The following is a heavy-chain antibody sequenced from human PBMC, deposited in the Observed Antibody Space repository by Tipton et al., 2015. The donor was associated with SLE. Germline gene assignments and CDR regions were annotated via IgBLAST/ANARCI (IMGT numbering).Heavy chain of an antibody. CDR1: GYTFTGYY. D-gene: IGHD1-26*01. CDR3: ARDVIVGATSFDY. CDR2: INPNSGGT. V-gene: IGHV1-2*02. J-gene: IGHJ4*02. Sequence: QLVQSGAEVKKPGASVKVSCKASGYTFTGYYMHWVRQAPGQGLEWMGWINPNSGGTNYAQKLQGRVTMTTDTSTSTAYMELRSLRSDDTAVYYCARDVIVGATSFDYWGQGTLVTVSS.